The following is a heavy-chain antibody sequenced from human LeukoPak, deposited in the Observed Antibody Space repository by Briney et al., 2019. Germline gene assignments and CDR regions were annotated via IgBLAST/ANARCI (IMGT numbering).Heavy chain of an antibody. Sequence: SETLSLTCTVSGGSISSCSYYWGWSRQPPGKGLEWIGCIYYSGSTYYNPSLKSRVTISVDTSKNQFYLKLSSVTAADTAVYYCASTDDGDYSNSAFDIWGQGTMVTVSS. V-gene: IGHV4-39*01. CDR1: GGSISSCSYY. J-gene: IGHJ3*02. CDR2: IYYSGST. CDR3: ASTDDGDYSNSAFDI. D-gene: IGHD4-17*01.